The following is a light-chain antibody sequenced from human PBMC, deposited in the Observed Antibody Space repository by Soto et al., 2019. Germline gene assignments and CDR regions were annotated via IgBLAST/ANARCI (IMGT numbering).Light chain of an antibody. Sequence: EIVMTQSPATLSVSPGEGATLSCWASQSVATSLAWYQQKPGQAPRLLMYGASARAAAIPARFSASGSGTDFTLTISSLQSEDCAVYYCQQYYNWPLTFGGGTKVEIK. CDR1: QSVATS. V-gene: IGKV3-15*01. J-gene: IGKJ4*01. CDR2: GAS. CDR3: QQYYNWPLT.